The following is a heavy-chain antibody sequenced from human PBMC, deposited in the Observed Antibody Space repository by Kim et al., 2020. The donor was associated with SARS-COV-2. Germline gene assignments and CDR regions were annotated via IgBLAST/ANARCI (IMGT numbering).Heavy chain of an antibody. V-gene: IGHV3-11*01. CDR1: GFTFSDYY. D-gene: IGHD6-13*01. J-gene: IGHJ6*02. CDR3: ARDIFAGTDYYGMDV. Sequence: GGSLRLSCAASGFTFSDYYMSWIRQAPGKGLEWVSYISSSGSTIYYADSVKGRFTISRDNAKNSLYLQMNSLRAEDTAVYYCARDIFAGTDYYGMDVWGQGTTVTVSS. CDR2: ISSSGSTI.